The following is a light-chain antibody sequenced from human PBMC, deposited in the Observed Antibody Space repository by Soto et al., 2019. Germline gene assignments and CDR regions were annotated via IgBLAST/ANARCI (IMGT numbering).Light chain of an antibody. V-gene: IGKV2-30*01. CDR1: QSLVYSDGNTY. Sequence: DVVLTQSPPSLPVTLGQPASISCRSSQSLVYSDGNTYLNWFHQRPGRSPRRLFYKVSNRDSGVPDRFSGSGSGTDFTLTISGVEAEDVGVYYCMQHTHWPWTFGQGTKVEVK. J-gene: IGKJ1*01. CDR2: KVS. CDR3: MQHTHWPWT.